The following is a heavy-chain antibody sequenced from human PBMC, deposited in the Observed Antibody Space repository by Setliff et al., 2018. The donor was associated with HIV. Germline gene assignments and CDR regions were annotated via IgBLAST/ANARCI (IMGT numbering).Heavy chain of an antibody. J-gene: IGHJ6*03. CDR2: IIPIFGSP. V-gene: IGHV1-69*06. CDR1: GDTFSSYA. CDR3: AVDVYYYFYIDV. Sequence: SVKVSCKASGDTFSSYAISWVRQAPGQGLEWMGRIIPIFGSPNYAQKFQGRVTITADKSTSTAYMELSSLRSEDTAVYYCAVDVYYYFYIDVWGKGITVTVSS.